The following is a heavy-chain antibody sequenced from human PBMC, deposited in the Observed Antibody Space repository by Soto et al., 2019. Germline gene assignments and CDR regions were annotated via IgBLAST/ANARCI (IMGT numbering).Heavy chain of an antibody. V-gene: IGHV3-23*01. J-gene: IGHJ4*02. D-gene: IGHD2-8*01. CDR3: AKDPRGYWTNGVCYYFDY. CDR2: ISGSGGST. Sequence: GGSLRLSCAASGFTFSSYAMSWVRQAPGKGLEWVSAISGSGGSTYYADSVKGRFTISRDNSKNTLYLQMNSLRAEDTAVYYCAKDPRGYWTNGVCYYFDYWGQGTLVTVSS. CDR1: GFTFSSYA.